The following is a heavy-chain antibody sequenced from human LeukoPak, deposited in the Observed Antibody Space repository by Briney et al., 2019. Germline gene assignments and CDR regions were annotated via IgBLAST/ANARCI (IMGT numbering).Heavy chain of an antibody. CDR3: ARVAGWHWFDP. CDR2: SRNKVQSYTT. CDR1: GFTFSDYY. D-gene: IGHD6-19*01. Sequence: GGSLRLSCAASGFTFSDYYMAWGRQAPGKGLEWVARSRNKVQSYTTEYAASVKGRFTVSRDDSKNSLYLQMNSLKTEDTAVYYCARVAGWHWFDPWGQGTLVTVSS. V-gene: IGHV3-72*01. J-gene: IGHJ5*02.